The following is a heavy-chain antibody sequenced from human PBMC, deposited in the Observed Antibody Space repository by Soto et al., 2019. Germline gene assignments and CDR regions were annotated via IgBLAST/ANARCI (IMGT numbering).Heavy chain of an antibody. CDR2: ISSSSSYT. CDR1: GFTFSYYY. Sequence: PGGSLRLSGEASGFTFSYYYMSWIRQAPGKGLEWVSYISSSSSYTDYADSVKGRFTIYRDNAKNSLYLQMNSLRAEDTAVYYCARDISSSHWFDPWGQGTLVPVYS. D-gene: IGHD6-13*01. CDR3: ARDISSSHWFDP. J-gene: IGHJ5*02. V-gene: IGHV3-11*06.